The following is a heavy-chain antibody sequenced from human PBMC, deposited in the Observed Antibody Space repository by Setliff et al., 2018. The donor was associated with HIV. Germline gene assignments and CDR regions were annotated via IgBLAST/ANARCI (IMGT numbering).Heavy chain of an antibody. CDR3: ARMGGRVDMTTATTFGYFQD. J-gene: IGHJ1*01. CDR1: GYIFTNYW. V-gene: IGHV5-51*01. Sequence: PVESLKISCKSSGYIFTNYWIGWVRQMPGKALEWMGIISPGDSETKYSPSFQGQVNISADMSISTAYLQWTSLMASDTATYYCARMGGRVDMTTATTFGYFQDWGQGTLVTVSS. CDR2: ISPGDSET. D-gene: IGHD4-17*01.